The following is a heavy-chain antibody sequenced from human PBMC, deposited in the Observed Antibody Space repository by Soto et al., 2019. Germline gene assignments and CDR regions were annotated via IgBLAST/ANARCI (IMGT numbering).Heavy chain of an antibody. CDR1: GFTFSNYG. CDR2: ISYDGSNK. J-gene: IGHJ4*02. D-gene: IGHD3-22*01. Sequence: GGSLRLSCAYSGFTFSNYGMHLVRQAPGKGLEWVAAISYDGSNKYYADSVEGRFTISRDNSKSTVYLQMNSLRAEDTAIYYCAKDTYYYDSSGYYVFDYWGQGALVTVSS. V-gene: IGHV3-30*18. CDR3: AKDTYYYDSSGYYVFDY.